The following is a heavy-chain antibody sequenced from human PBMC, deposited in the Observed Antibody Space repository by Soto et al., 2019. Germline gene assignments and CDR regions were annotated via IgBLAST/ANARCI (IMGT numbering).Heavy chain of an antibody. D-gene: IGHD5-18*01. V-gene: IGHV1-3*01. CDR2: INAGNGNT. J-gene: IGHJ4*02. Sequence: ASVKVSCKASGYTFTSYAMHWVRQAPGQRLEWMGWINAGNGNTKYSQKFQGRVTITRDTSASTAYMELSSLRSEDTAAYYCARAARADGITAMVYYYFDYWGQGTLVTVSS. CDR3: ARAARADGITAMVYYYFDY. CDR1: GYTFTSYA.